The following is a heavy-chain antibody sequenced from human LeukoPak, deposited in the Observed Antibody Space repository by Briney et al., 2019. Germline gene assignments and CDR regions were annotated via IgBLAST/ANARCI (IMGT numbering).Heavy chain of an antibody. CDR1: GFTFSSYS. CDR3: AREIAVAGTPNWFDP. J-gene: IGHJ5*02. D-gene: IGHD6-19*01. CDR2: ISSSSSYI. V-gene: IGHV3-21*01. Sequence: GGSLRLSCAASGFTFSSYSMNWVRQAPGKGLEWVSSISSSSSYIYHADSVKGRFTISRDNAKNSLYLQMNSLRAEDTAVYYCAREIAVAGTPNWFDPWGQGTLVTVSS.